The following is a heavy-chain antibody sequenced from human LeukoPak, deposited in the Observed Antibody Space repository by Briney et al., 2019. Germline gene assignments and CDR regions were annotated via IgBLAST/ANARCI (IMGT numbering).Heavy chain of an antibody. CDR1: GYNFPSYG. Sequence: ASVKVSCKASGYNFPSYGINWVRQAPGQGLEWMGWIRPHTGETNSVQRFQDRVTMTTDTSTTTAYMELRSLRFDDTAVYYCARDRGGKGSAIFYWGQGSLVTVSS. CDR3: ARDRGGKGSAIFY. V-gene: IGHV1-18*01. CDR2: IRPHTGET. D-gene: IGHD2-2*01. J-gene: IGHJ4*02.